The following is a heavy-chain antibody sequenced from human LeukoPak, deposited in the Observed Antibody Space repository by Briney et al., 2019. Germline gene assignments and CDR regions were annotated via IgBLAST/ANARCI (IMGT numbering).Heavy chain of an antibody. J-gene: IGHJ6*03. Sequence: ASVKVSCKASGYTFTGYYMHWVRQAPGQGLEWMGGIIPIFGTANYAQKFQGRVTITADKSTSTAYMELSSLRSEDTAVYYCASPAVAGMDYYYYYMDVWGKGTTVTVSS. CDR3: ASPAVAGMDYYYYYMDV. D-gene: IGHD6-19*01. CDR1: GYTFTGYY. CDR2: IIPIFGTA. V-gene: IGHV1-69*06.